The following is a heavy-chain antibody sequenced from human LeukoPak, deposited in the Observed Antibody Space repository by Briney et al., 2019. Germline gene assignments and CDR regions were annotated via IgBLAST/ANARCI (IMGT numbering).Heavy chain of an antibody. J-gene: IGHJ6*02. Sequence: SETLSLTCAVYGGSFSGYYWSWIRQPPGKGLEWIGEINHSGSTNYNPSLKSRVTISVDTSKNQFSLKLSSVTAADTAVYYCASSIAAAGKYYYYYYGMDVWGQGTTVTVSS. CDR1: GGSFSGYY. D-gene: IGHD6-13*01. CDR3: ASSIAAAGKYYYYYYGMDV. CDR2: INHSGST. V-gene: IGHV4-34*01.